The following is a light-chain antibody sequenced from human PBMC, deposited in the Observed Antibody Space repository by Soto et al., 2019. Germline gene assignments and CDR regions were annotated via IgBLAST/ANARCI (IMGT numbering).Light chain of an antibody. CDR1: QSVSSSH. J-gene: IGKJ1*01. V-gene: IGKV3-20*01. Sequence: ETVLTQSPGTLSLSPGERATLSCRASQSVSSSHLTWYQQKPGQAPRLLIYGASSRATGIPDRFSGSGSGTDFTLTXSRXXXXXXXXXXXXQFASSPWTFGQGTKVEIK. CDR3: XQFASSPWT. CDR2: GAS.